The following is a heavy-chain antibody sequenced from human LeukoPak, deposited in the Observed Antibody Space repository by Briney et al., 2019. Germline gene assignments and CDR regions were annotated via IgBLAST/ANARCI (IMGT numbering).Heavy chain of an antibody. Sequence: GGSLRLSCAASGFTFSNYWMIWVRQARGKGLEWVANIKQDGSEKRYAYSVGGRFTVSRDNAHTSLYLQMSSLRAEDTALYFCARASDPWLQLTWGQGTLVTVSS. V-gene: IGHV3-7*05. CDR1: GFTFSNYW. CDR2: IKQDGSEK. CDR3: ARASDPWLQLT. J-gene: IGHJ5*02. D-gene: IGHD5-24*01.